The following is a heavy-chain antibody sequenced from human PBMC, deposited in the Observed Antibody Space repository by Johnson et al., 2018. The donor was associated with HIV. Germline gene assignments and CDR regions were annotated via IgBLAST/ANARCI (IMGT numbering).Heavy chain of an antibody. CDR3: ARDKELTFHHAFDF. J-gene: IGHJ3*01. V-gene: IGHV3-11*04. CDR1: GFTFSDYY. CDR2: ISTSGSSI. Sequence: QVQLVESGGGLVKPGGSLRLSCAASGFTFSDYYMSWIRQAPGKGLEWVSYISTSGSSIYYADSVKGRFTISRDNAKNSLYLQMNSLRAEDTAVYYCARDKELTFHHAFDFWGQGTMVTVSS. D-gene: IGHD1-26*01.